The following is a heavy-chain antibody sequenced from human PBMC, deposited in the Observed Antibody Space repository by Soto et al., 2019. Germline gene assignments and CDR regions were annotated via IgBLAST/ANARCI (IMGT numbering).Heavy chain of an antibody. CDR3: ARGYSGYDYWGPYYYYYMDV. D-gene: IGHD5-12*01. CDR2: IYYSGST. V-gene: IGHV4-31*03. Sequence: PSETLSLTCTVSGGSISSGGYYWSWIRQHPGKGLEWIGYIYYSGSTYYNPSLKSRVTISVDTSKNQFSLKLSSVTAADTAVYYCARGYSGYDYWGPYYYYYMDVWGKGTTVTVPS. J-gene: IGHJ6*03. CDR1: GGSISSGGYY.